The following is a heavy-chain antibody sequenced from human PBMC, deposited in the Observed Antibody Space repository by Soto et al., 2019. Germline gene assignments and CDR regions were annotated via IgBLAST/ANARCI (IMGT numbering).Heavy chain of an antibody. D-gene: IGHD1-1*01. V-gene: IGHV1-69*13. CDR2: IIPIFGTA. CDR1: GGTFSSYA. CDR3: ARTPSTNGAFDI. Sequence: SVKVSCKASGGTFSSYAISWVRQAPGQGLEWMGGIIPIFGTANYAQKFQGRVTITADESTSTAYMELSSLRSEDTAVYYCARTPSTNGAFDIWGRGTMVTVSS. J-gene: IGHJ3*02.